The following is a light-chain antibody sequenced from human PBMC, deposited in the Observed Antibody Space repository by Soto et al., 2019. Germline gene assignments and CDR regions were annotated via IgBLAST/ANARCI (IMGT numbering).Light chain of an antibody. CDR3: SSYTAGYTLVL. CDR1: SSDVSASNY. V-gene: IGLV2-14*03. Sequence: QSALTQPASVSGSPGQSITISCTGTSSDVSASNYVSWYQQHPGKAPKLIIYDVNDRPSGFSNRFSGSKSGNTASLAISGLQAEDEADYFCSSYTAGYTLVLFGGGTKLTVL. CDR2: DVN. J-gene: IGLJ2*01.